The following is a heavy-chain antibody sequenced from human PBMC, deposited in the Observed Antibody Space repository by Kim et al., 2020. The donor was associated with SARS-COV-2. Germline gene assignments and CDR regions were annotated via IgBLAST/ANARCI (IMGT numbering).Heavy chain of an antibody. Sequence: YYADSVKGRFNVSRDNSKNTLYLQMNSLRAEDTAVYYCAKSALYGSGSQNWGQGTLVTVSS. D-gene: IGHD3-10*01. J-gene: IGHJ4*02. V-gene: IGHV3-23*01. CDR3: AKSALYGSGSQN.